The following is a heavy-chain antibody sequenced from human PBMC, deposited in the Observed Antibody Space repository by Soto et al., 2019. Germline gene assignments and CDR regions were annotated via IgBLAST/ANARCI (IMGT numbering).Heavy chain of an antibody. V-gene: IGHV3-30-3*01. Sequence: QVQLVESGGGVVQPGRSLRLSCAASGFTFSSYAMHWVRQAPGKGLEWVAVISYDGSNKYYADSVKGRFTISRDNSKNTLYLQMNSLRAEDTAVYYCAREPHTYYYDSSGYGYFDYWGQGTLVTVSS. D-gene: IGHD3-22*01. CDR1: GFTFSSYA. CDR2: ISYDGSNK. CDR3: AREPHTYYYDSSGYGYFDY. J-gene: IGHJ4*02.